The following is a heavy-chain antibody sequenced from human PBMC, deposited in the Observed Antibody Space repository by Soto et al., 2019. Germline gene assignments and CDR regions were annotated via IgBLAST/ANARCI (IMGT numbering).Heavy chain of an antibody. CDR2: ISSNSAYI. D-gene: IGHD6-13*01. CDR3: TRDASRDSSARGWFDP. J-gene: IGHJ5*02. CDR1: GFTFRSFT. Sequence: GGSLRLSCAASGFTFRSFTMNWVRQAPGKGLEWVSTISSNSAYIYYTDALRGRFTISRGNAKSSLHLQMNSLRAEDTAVYYCTRDASRDSSARGWFDPWGPGTLVTVSS. V-gene: IGHV3-21*01.